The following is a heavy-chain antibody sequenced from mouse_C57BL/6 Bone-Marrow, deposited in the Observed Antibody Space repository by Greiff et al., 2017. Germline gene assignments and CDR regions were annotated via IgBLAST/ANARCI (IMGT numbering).Heavy chain of an antibody. CDR3: TAGTGAMDY. CDR1: GFNIKDDY. D-gene: IGHD4-1*01. J-gene: IGHJ4*01. CDR2: IDPENGDT. Sequence: EVQLQQSGAELVRPGASVKLSCTASGFNIKDDYMHWVKQRPEQGLEWIGWIDPENGDTEYASKFQGKATITADTSSNTAYLQLSSLPSENTAVYDCTAGTGAMDYWGQGTSVTVSS. V-gene: IGHV14-4*01.